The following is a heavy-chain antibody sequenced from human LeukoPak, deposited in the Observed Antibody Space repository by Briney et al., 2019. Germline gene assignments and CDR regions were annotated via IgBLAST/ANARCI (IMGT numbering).Heavy chain of an antibody. CDR1: GYSISSGYY. CDR3: ARRAVATSFDY. Sequence: PSETLSLTCAVSGYSISSGYYWGWIRQPPGKGLEWIASIYHSGSTYYNPSLKSRVTISVDTSKNQFSLKLSSVTAADTAVYYCARRAVATSFDYWGQGTLVTVSS. D-gene: IGHD5-12*01. CDR2: IYHSGST. V-gene: IGHV4-38-2*01. J-gene: IGHJ4*02.